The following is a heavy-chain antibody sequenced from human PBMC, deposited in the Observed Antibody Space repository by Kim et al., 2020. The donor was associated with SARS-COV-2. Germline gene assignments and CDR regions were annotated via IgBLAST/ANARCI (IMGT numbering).Heavy chain of an antibody. Sequence: ASVKVSCKASGYTFTSYGISWVRQAPGQGLEWMGWISSYNGNTNYAQKLQGRVTMTTDTSTSTAYMELRSLRSDDTAVYYCARARPIVVVPAATSAFDIWGQGTMVTVSS. D-gene: IGHD2-2*01. J-gene: IGHJ3*02. V-gene: IGHV1-18*01. CDR2: ISSYNGNT. CDR3: ARARPIVVVPAATSAFDI. CDR1: GYTFTSYG.